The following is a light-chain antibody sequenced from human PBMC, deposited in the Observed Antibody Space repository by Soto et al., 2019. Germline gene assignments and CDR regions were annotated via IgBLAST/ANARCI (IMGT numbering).Light chain of an antibody. CDR3: QQYGSSPST. Sequence: EIVLTQSPGTLSLSPGERATLSCRASQSVSSSYLAWYQQKPGQAPRPLIYGASSRAIGIPDRFSGSGSGTDFTLTISRLEPEDFAVYYCQQYGSSPSTFGQGTNVDIK. CDR2: GAS. J-gene: IGKJ1*01. CDR1: QSVSSSY. V-gene: IGKV3-20*01.